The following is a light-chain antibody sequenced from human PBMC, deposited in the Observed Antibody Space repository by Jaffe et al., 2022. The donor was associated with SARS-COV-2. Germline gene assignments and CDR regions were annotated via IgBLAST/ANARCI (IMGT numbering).Light chain of an antibody. J-gene: IGKJ1*01. V-gene: IGKV1-27*01. CDR2: AAS. Sequence: DFQLTQSPSSLSASVGDRVTITCRASHGIDSSLAWHQQKSGRPPKVLMYAASKLQSGVPSRFSGSGSGTDFSLTISSLQPEDVATYYCQFYGSAPWTFGQGTKVEIK. CDR1: HGIDSS. CDR3: QFYGSAPWT.